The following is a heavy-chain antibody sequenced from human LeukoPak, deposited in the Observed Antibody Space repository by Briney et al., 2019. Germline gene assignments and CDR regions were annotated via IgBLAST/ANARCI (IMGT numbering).Heavy chain of an antibody. CDR3: ARPATNDGGSYYFDY. V-gene: IGHV3-30-3*01. Sequence: GGPLRLSCAASGFTFSSYAMHRVRQAPGKGLEWLAVISYDGSNKSYADSVKGRFTISRYNSKNTLYLQMNSLRSGDAAVYYCARPATNDGGSYYFDYWGQGTLVTVSS. J-gene: IGHJ4*02. CDR2: ISYDGSNK. D-gene: IGHD1-26*01. CDR1: GFTFSSYA.